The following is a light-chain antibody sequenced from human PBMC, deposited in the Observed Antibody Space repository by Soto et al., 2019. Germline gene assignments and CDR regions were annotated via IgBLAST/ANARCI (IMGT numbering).Light chain of an antibody. J-gene: IGLJ1*01. CDR3: TSYTVSSNFV. Sequence: LTQPASVSGSPGQSITISCTGTSSDVGGYNYVSWYQQHPGKAPKLMIYEVSNRPSGVSNRFSGSKSGNTASLTISGLQAEDEADYYCTSYTVSSNFVFGTGT. CDR1: SSDVGGYNY. V-gene: IGLV2-14*01. CDR2: EVS.